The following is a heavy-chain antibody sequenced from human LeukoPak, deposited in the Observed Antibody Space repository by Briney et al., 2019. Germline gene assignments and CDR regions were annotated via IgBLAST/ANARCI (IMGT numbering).Heavy chain of an antibody. D-gene: IGHD6-13*01. CDR1: GYTFTSYA. V-gene: IGHV1-3*01. CDR3: ARAFSRIAAAGTPSDY. J-gene: IGHJ4*02. CDR2: INAGNGNT. Sequence: GASVKVSCKASGYTFTSYAMHWVRQAPGQRLEWMGWINAGNGNTKYSQKFQGRVTITRDTSASTAYMELSSLRSEDTAVYYCARAFSRIAAAGTPSDYWGQGTLVTVSS.